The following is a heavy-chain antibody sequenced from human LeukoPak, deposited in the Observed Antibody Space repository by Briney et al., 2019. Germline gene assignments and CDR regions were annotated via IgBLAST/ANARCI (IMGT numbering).Heavy chain of an antibody. CDR2: IKQDGSEK. CDR1: GFTFISYW. D-gene: IGHD4-17*01. J-gene: IGHJ4*02. Sequence: PGGSLRLSCATSGFTFISYWMSWVRQAPGKGLEWVANIKQDGSEKYYVDSVKGRFTISRDNAKNSVYLQMNSLRAEDTAVYYCARDRVGYGDYKSIDYWGQGTLVTVSS. V-gene: IGHV3-7*01. CDR3: ARDRVGYGDYKSIDY.